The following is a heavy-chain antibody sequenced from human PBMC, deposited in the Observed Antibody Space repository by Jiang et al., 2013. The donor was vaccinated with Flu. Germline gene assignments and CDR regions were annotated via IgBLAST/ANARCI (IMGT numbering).Heavy chain of an antibody. J-gene: IGHJ4*02. CDR2: INPSGGST. CDR3: ARDGSRGSYYEGGYYFDY. D-gene: IGHD1-26*01. Sequence: KASGYTFTSYYMHWVRQAPGQGLEWMGIINPSGGSTSYAQKFQGRVTMTRDTSTSTVYMELSSLRSEDTAVYYCARDGSRGSYYEGGYYFDYWGQGTLVTVSS. V-gene: IGHV1-46*01. CDR1: GYTFTSYY.